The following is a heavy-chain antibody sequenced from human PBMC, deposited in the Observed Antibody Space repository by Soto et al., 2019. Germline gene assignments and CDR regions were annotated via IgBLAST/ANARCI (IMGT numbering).Heavy chain of an antibody. J-gene: IGHJ4*02. CDR3: ASSYGSGYRAFDY. CDR2: VNPIVSMS. Sequence: SVKVSCKASGYTFTSYGIKWVRQAPGLGLEWMGRVNPIVSMSNYAQKFQGRVTMTADKSTSTAYMELSSLRSEDTAIYYCASSYGSGYRAFDYWGQGALVTVSS. V-gene: IGHV1-69*04. D-gene: IGHD3-10*01. CDR1: GYTFTSYG.